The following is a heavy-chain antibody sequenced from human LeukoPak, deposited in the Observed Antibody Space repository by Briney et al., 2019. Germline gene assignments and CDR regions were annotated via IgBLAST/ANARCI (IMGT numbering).Heavy chain of an antibody. V-gene: IGHV1-2*02. CDR3: GRPLQLGNYYYALDV. CDR1: GYTFTGYY. D-gene: IGHD7-27*01. Sequence: GASVKVSCKASGYTFTGYYMHWVRQAPGQGLEWMGWINPNSGGTNYAQRFQGRVTMTRDTSISTAYMELSRLRSDDTAVYYCGRPLQLGNYYYALDVWGQGTTVIVSS. J-gene: IGHJ6*02. CDR2: INPNSGGT.